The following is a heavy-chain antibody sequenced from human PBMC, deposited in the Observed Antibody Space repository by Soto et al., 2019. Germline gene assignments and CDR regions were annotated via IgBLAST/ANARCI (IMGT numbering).Heavy chain of an antibody. V-gene: IGHV3-74*01. Sequence: EVQLVDSGGGLVQPGGSLRLSCAASDFTFRSYWMHWVRQSPGKGLVWVSRISGDGSSTNYADSVKGRFTISRDNAKNTVYLQIDSLRAEDTAVYYCARSLPGTYGAFDLWGQGTMVTVSS. D-gene: IGHD1-7*01. CDR1: DFTFRSYW. J-gene: IGHJ3*01. CDR2: ISGDGSST. CDR3: ARSLPGTYGAFDL.